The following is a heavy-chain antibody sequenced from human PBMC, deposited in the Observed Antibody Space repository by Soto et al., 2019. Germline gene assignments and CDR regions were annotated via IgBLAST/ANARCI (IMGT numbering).Heavy chain of an antibody. V-gene: IGHV3-30*18. J-gene: IGHJ4*02. CDR1: GFTFSSYG. Sequence: QVQLVESGGGVVQPGRSLRLSCAASGFTFSSYGMHWVRQAPGKGLGWVAVISYDGSNKYYADSVKGRFTISRDNSKNTLYLQMNSLRAEDTAVYYCAKDPLYCSGGSCYSSYYFDYWGQGTLVTVSS. CDR2: ISYDGSNK. D-gene: IGHD2-15*01. CDR3: AKDPLYCSGGSCYSSYYFDY.